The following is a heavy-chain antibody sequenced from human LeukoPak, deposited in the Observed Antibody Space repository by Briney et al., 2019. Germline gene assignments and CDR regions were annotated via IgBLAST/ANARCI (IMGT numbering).Heavy chain of an antibody. CDR1: GYTFTSYN. Sequence: EASVKVSCKASGYTFTSYNINWVRQATGQGLEWMGWMNPNSGNTGYAQKFQGRVTITRNTSISTAYMELSSLRSEDTAVYFCARTKVVIQDFDYWGQGTLVTVSS. CDR2: MNPNSGNT. J-gene: IGHJ4*02. D-gene: IGHD3-22*01. V-gene: IGHV1-8*03. CDR3: ARTKVVIQDFDY.